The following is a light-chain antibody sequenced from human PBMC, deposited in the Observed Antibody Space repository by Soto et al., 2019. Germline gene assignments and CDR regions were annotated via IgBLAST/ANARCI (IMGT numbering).Light chain of an antibody. CDR2: EVS. Sequence: QSVLTQPASVSGSPGQSITISCTGTSSDVGGYNYVSWYQQHPGKAPKLMIYEVSHRPSGVSNRFSGSKSGNTASLTISGLQAEDEADYYCSSYRSSSTLPVVFGGGTKVTVL. CDR3: SSYRSSSTLPVV. CDR1: SSDVGGYNY. V-gene: IGLV2-14*01. J-gene: IGLJ2*01.